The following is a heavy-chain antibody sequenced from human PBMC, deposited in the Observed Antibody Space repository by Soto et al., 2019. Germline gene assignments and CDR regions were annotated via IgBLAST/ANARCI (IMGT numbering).Heavy chain of an antibody. CDR2: INAGNGNT. J-gene: IGHJ4*02. CDR3: AIGTLVSHFDY. D-gene: IGHD6-13*01. CDR1: GYTFTSYA. V-gene: IGHV1-3*05. Sequence: QVQLVQSGAEEKKPGASVKVSCKASGYTFTSYAMHWVRQAPGQRLEWMGWINAGNGNTKYSQKFQGRVTITIDTYLSTAYMKLSSLRCEDTAVYYCAIGTLVSHFDYWGQGTMVTVSS.